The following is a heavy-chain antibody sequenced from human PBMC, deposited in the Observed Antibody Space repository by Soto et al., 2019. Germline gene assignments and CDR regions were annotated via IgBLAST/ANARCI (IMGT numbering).Heavy chain of an antibody. D-gene: IGHD6-6*01. Sequence: GESLKISCKGSGYSFTSYWIGWVGQMPGKGLEWMGIIYPGDSDTRYSPSFQGQVTISADKSISTAYLQWSSLKASDTAMYYCARQLQYSSSSNYYYYGMDVWGQGTTVTVSS. V-gene: IGHV5-51*01. CDR3: ARQLQYSSSSNYYYYGMDV. CDR1: GYSFTSYW. J-gene: IGHJ6*02. CDR2: IYPGDSDT.